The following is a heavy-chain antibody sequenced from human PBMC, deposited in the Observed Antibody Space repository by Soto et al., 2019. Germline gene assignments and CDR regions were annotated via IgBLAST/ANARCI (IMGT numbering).Heavy chain of an antibody. Sequence: ASVKVSCKASGGTFTSYAISWVRQAPGQGLEWMGWISANNGKTNYAQKLQGRVTMTTDTSTSTAYMELRSLRSDDTAVYYCARVYYGDYANWGQGTLVTVSS. CDR3: ARVYYGDYAN. D-gene: IGHD4-17*01. CDR2: ISANNGKT. V-gene: IGHV1-18*01. J-gene: IGHJ4*02. CDR1: GGTFTSYA.